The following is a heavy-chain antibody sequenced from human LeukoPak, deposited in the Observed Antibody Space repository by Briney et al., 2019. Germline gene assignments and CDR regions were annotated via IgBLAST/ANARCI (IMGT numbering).Heavy chain of an antibody. D-gene: IGHD2-15*01. Sequence: ASVEVSWKDSGYTFASYSINWVRQDTEQGLEWMGWMNPNSGNTGYAQKFQGRVTMTRNTSISTAYMELSSLRSEDTAVYYCARGDCSGGSCYDFDYWGQGTLVTVSS. CDR1: GYTFASYS. V-gene: IGHV1-8*01. J-gene: IGHJ4*02. CDR2: MNPNSGNT. CDR3: ARGDCSGGSCYDFDY.